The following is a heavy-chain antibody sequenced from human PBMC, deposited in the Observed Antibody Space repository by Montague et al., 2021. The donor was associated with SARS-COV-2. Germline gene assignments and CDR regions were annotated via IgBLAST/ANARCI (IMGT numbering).Heavy chain of an antibody. CDR3: AKDHYASGKMGFFDL. CDR2: INWNSGSV. Sequence: SLRLSCAASGFKFYDSAMYWVQQAPGKGLEWVSGINWNSGSVDYADSVKGRFTISRDNTKNSLFLQMNSLRTKDTALYYCAKDHYASGKMGFFDLWGRGTLVTVSS. J-gene: IGHJ2*01. CDR1: GFKFYDSA. D-gene: IGHD3-16*01. V-gene: IGHV3-9*01.